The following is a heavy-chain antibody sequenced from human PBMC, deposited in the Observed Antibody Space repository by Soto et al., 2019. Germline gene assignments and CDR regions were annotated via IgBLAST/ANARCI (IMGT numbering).Heavy chain of an antibody. J-gene: IGHJ4*02. Sequence: WTWIRQHPGKGLEWIGYISDSGSTYYNPSLKSRVTILRDTSKNQFSLNLSSVTAADTAVYYCARGSIYGTAYWGQGTLVTVSS. CDR2: ISDSGST. D-gene: IGHD1-1*01. V-gene: IGHV4-31*02. CDR3: ARGSIYGTAY.